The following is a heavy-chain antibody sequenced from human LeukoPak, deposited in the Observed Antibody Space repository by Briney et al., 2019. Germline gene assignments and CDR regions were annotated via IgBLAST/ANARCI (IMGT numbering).Heavy chain of an antibody. CDR3: AKERAYCGGDCPNRFDP. CDR2: ISGSGGST. Sequence: PGGSLRLSCAASGFTFSSYAMSWVRQAPGKGLEWVSAISGSGGSTYYADSVKGRFTISRDNSKNTLYLQMNSLRAEDTAVYYCAKERAYCGGDCPNRFDPWGQGNLVTVSS. V-gene: IGHV3-23*01. CDR1: GFTFSSYA. D-gene: IGHD2-21*01. J-gene: IGHJ5*02.